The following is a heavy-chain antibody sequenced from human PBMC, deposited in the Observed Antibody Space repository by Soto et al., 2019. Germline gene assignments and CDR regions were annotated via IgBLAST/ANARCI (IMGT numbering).Heavy chain of an antibody. CDR3: ARGDEYYDFWSGYYEYYYYGMDV. J-gene: IGHJ6*02. CDR1: GFTFSSYA. CDR2: ISYDGSNK. D-gene: IGHD3-3*01. Sequence: GGSLRLSCAASGFTFSSYAMHWVRQAPGKGLEWVAVISYDGSNKYYADSVKGRFTISRDNSKNTLYLQMNSLRAEDTAVYYCARGDEYYDFWSGYYEYYYYGMDVWGQGTTVTVSS. V-gene: IGHV3-30-3*01.